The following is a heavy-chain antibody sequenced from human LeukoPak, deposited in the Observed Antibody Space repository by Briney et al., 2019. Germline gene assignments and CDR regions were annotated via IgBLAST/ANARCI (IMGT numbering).Heavy chain of an antibody. CDR2: IYSGGST. D-gene: IGHD3-9*01. Sequence: TGGSLRLSCAASGFTVSSNYMSWVRQAPGKGLEWVSVIYSGGSTYYADSVKGRFTISRDDSKNTLYLQMNSLRAEDTAVYYCARAIRYFDWYEGCYFDYWGQGTLVTVSS. J-gene: IGHJ4*02. V-gene: IGHV3-53*01. CDR1: GFTVSSNY. CDR3: ARAIRYFDWYEGCYFDY.